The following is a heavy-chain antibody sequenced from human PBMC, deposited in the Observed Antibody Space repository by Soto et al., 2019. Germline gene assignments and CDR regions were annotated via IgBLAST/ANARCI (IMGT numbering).Heavy chain of an antibody. CDR1: GITFGSRA. V-gene: IGHV3-30*18. Sequence: PGGSLRLSCVASGITFGSRAMSWVRQAPGEGLEWVAGISYDGSKKYYGESVKGRFTISSDNSKNTLYLQMNSLRVEDTAVYYCAKAIENYSTGYYKPFYYFGVDVWGQGTTVTVSS. CDR3: AKAIENYSTGYYKPFYYFGVDV. J-gene: IGHJ6*02. D-gene: IGHD3-22*01. CDR2: ISYDGSKK.